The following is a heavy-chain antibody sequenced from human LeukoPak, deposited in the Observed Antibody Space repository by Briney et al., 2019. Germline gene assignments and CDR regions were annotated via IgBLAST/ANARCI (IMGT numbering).Heavy chain of an antibody. J-gene: IGHJ5*02. CDR3: ARAMVRGVIIARRWFDP. CDR1: GYTFTSYA. Sequence: ASVKVSCKASGYTFTSYAISWVRQAPGQGLEWMGWISADNGNTDYAQKFQGRVTMTEDTSTDTAYMELSSLRSEDTAVYYCARAMVRGVIIARRWFDPWGQGTLVTVSS. D-gene: IGHD3-10*01. V-gene: IGHV1-18*01. CDR2: ISADNGNT.